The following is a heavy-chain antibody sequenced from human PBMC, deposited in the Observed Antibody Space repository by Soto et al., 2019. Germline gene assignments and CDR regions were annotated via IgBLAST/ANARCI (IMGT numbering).Heavy chain of an antibody. CDR1: GFTVIDNS. D-gene: IGHD3-22*01. CDR2: VYGDGRS. Sequence: GGSLRLSCTASGFTVIDNSMTWVRQAPGKALEWVSVVYGDGRSYYADSVKGRFSISRDNSENTVFLQMSSLRVDDTAEYYCARTRLYDASGYYYHYYVMDVWGQGTRVTVSS. J-gene: IGHJ6*02. V-gene: IGHV3-53*01. CDR3: ARTRLYDASGYYYHYYVMDV.